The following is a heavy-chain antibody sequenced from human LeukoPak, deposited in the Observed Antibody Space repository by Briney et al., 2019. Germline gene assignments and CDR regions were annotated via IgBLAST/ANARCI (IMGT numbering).Heavy chain of an antibody. CDR3: AWTYYYGSGSYETVDDY. CDR2: INHSGST. Sequence: PSETLSLTCAVYGGSFSGYYWSWIRQPPGKGLEWIGEINHSGSTNYNPSLKSRVTISVDTSKNQFSLKLSSVTAADTAVYYCAWTYYYGSGSYETVDDYWGQGTLVTVSS. V-gene: IGHV4-34*01. J-gene: IGHJ4*02. CDR1: GGSFSGYY. D-gene: IGHD3-10*01.